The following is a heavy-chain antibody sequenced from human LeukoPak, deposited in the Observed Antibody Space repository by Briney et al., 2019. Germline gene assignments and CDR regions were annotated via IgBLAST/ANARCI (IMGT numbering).Heavy chain of an antibody. V-gene: IGHV4-39*01. Sequence: PSETLSLTCTVSGGSISSYYWDWISQPPGKGLEWIGNIYDSGTTHYNPSLKSRVTISGDTSKNQFSLKLNSVTAADTAIYYCATHRRSGSGGSENAFEIWGQGTMVTVSS. CDR1: GGSISSYY. CDR2: IYDSGTT. D-gene: IGHD5-12*01. J-gene: IGHJ3*02. CDR3: ATHRRSGSGGSENAFEI.